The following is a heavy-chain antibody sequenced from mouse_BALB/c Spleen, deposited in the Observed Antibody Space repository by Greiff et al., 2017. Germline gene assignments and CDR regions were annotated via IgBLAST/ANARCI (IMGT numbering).Heavy chain of an antibody. CDR1: GFTFTDYY. CDR2: IRNKANGYTT. D-gene: IGHD2-14*01. V-gene: IGHV7-3*02. CDR3: ARGYGFAY. Sequence: EVKLVESGGGLVHPGGSLRLSCATSGFTFTDYYMSWVRQPPGKALEWLGFIRNKANGYTTEYSASVKGRFTISRDNSQSILYLQMNTLRAEDSATYYCARGYGFAYWGQGTLVTVSA. J-gene: IGHJ3*01.